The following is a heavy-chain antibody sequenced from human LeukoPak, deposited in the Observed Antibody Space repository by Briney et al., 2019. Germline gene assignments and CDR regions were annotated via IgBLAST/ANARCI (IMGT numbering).Heavy chain of an antibody. Sequence: ASVKVSCKASGGTFSSYSINWVRQAPGQGLEWMGGIIPFYGTANSAQKFQGRVTITADESTSTAYMELINLRSEDTAVYYCAKAATTGDPFDNWGQGTPVTVSS. CDR3: AKAATTGDPFDN. D-gene: IGHD7-27*01. CDR2: IIPFYGTA. V-gene: IGHV1-69*13. CDR1: GGTFSSYS. J-gene: IGHJ4*02.